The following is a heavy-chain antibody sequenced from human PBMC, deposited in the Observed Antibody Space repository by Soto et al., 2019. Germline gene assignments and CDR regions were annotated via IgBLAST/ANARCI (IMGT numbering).Heavy chain of an antibody. Sequence: LVKVSCKASGGLFSSYPISWVRQVPGQGLEWMGGIIPVFQTAYYTQRFQGRVTITADESTNTAYMELSSLRSEDTAIYYCARGGSGYTWFNEFWGQGTLVTVSS. D-gene: IGHD3-22*01. CDR2: IIPVFQTA. V-gene: IGHV1-69*13. J-gene: IGHJ4*02. CDR1: GGLFSSYP. CDR3: ARGGSGYTWFNEF.